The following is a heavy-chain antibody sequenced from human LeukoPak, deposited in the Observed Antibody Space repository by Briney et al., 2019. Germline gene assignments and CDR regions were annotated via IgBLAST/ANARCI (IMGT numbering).Heavy chain of an antibody. CDR2: ISYDGSNK. Sequence: PGRSLRLSCAASGFTFSSYAMRWVRQAPGKGLEWVAVISYDGSNKYYADSVKGRFTIPRDNSKNTLYLQMNSLRAEGTAVYYCARGDATIPFDYWGQGTLVTVSS. V-gene: IGHV3-30-3*01. J-gene: IGHJ4*02. D-gene: IGHD5-12*01. CDR1: GFTFSSYA. CDR3: ARGDATIPFDY.